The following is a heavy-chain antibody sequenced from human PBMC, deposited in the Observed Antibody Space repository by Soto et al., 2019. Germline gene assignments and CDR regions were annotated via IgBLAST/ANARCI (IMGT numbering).Heavy chain of an antibody. CDR1: GGSISSYY. J-gene: IGHJ1*01. D-gene: IGHD6-19*01. Sequence: SETLSLTCTVSGGSISSYYWSWIRQPPGKGLEWIGYIYYSGSTNYNPSLKSRVTISVDTSKNQFSLKLSSVTAADTAVYYCARDPYNSGLFQHWGQGTLVTVSS. CDR2: IYYSGST. CDR3: ARDPYNSGLFQH. V-gene: IGHV4-59*01.